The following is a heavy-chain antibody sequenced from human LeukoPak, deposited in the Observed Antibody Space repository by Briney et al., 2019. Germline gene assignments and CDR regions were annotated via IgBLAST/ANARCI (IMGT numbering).Heavy chain of an antibody. Sequence: HGESLKISCKGSGYSFTSYWIGWVRQMPGKGLEWMGIIYPGDSDTRYSPSFQGQVTISADKSISTAYLQWSSLKASDTAMYYCARQRGSPEDIVVVPAAPIDYWGQGTLVTVSS. D-gene: IGHD2-2*01. CDR2: IYPGDSDT. V-gene: IGHV5-51*01. CDR3: ARQRGSPEDIVVVPAAPIDY. J-gene: IGHJ4*02. CDR1: GYSFTSYW.